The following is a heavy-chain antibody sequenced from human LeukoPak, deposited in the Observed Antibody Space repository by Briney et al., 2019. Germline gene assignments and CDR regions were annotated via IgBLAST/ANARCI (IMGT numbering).Heavy chain of an antibody. Sequence: VASVKVSCKASGYTFTSYGISWVRQAPGQGLEWMGWISAYNGNTNYAQKLQGRVTMTTDTSTSTAYMELSSLRSEDTAVYYCAAGEDLAAAGLLFDYWGQGTLVTVSS. D-gene: IGHD6-13*01. CDR3: AAGEDLAAAGLLFDY. V-gene: IGHV1-18*01. CDR1: GYTFTSYG. J-gene: IGHJ4*02. CDR2: ISAYNGNT.